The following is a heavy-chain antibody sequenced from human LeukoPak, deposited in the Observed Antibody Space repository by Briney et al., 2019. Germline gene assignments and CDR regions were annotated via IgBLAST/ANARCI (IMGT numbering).Heavy chain of an antibody. CDR2: INHSGST. Sequence: SETLSLTCAVYGGSFSGYYWSWIRQPPGKGLEWIGEINHSGSTNYNPSLKSRVTISVDTSKNQFSLKLSSVTAADTAVYYCARGGKAAAGYYYYYYGMDVWGQGTTVTVSS. V-gene: IGHV4-34*01. CDR1: GGSFSGYY. J-gene: IGHJ6*02. D-gene: IGHD6-13*01. CDR3: ARGGKAAAGYYYYYYGMDV.